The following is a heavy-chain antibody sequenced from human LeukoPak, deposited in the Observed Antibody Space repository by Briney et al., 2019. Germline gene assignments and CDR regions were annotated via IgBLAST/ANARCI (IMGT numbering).Heavy chain of an antibody. CDR3: AVDFYGDYVSGAFDY. J-gene: IGHJ4*02. V-gene: IGHV3-30*02. CDR2: IRYDGSNK. Sequence: GGSLRLSCAASGFTFSSYGMHWVRQAPGKGLEWVAFIRYDGSNKYYADSVKGRFTISRDNSKNTLYLQMNSLRAEDTAVYYCAVDFYGDYVSGAFDYWGQGTLVTVSS. D-gene: IGHD4-17*01. CDR1: GFTFSSYG.